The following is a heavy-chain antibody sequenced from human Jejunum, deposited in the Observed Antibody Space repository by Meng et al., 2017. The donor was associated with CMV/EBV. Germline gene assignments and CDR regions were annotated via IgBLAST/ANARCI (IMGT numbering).Heavy chain of an antibody. CDR3: AGGDGWHFDS. D-gene: IGHD2-21*02. V-gene: IGHV3-7*01. J-gene: IGHJ4*02. CDR2: INQGGSER. Sequence: WVVSGFTSTCYWMSWFRQAPGQGLEWVANINQGGSERNYVDSVKGRFTISRDSAKNLMSLQMNSLRAEDTAVYYCAGGDGWHFDSWGQGTLVTVSS. CDR1: GFTSTCYW.